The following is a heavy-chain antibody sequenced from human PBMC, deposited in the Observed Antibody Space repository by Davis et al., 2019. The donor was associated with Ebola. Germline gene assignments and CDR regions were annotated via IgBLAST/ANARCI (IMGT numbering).Heavy chain of an antibody. D-gene: IGHD3-22*01. CDR3: AKDGHYDTSGYWDAFDI. CDR2: ISGSGGST. Sequence: GESLKISCAASGFTFSSYAMSWVRQAPGKGLEWVSAISGSGGSTYYADSVKGRFTISRDNSKNTVYLQMNSLRAEDTAVYYCAKDGHYDTSGYWDAFDIWGQGTMVTVSS. CDR1: GFTFSSYA. J-gene: IGHJ3*02. V-gene: IGHV3-23*01.